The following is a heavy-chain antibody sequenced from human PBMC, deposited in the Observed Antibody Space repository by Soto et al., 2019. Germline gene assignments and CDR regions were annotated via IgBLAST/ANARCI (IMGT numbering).Heavy chain of an antibody. J-gene: IGHJ4*02. CDR2: INYSGRT. D-gene: IGHD6-13*01. CDR1: GGSISTYY. Sequence: PSETLSLTCTVSGGSISTYYWSWIRQPPGKGLEWIGYINYSGRTNYNPSLKSRVTMSLDTPKNQFSLKLRSVTAADTALFYCARYAGSSWFDYWGQGTLVTVSS. V-gene: IGHV4-59*01. CDR3: ARYAGSSWFDY.